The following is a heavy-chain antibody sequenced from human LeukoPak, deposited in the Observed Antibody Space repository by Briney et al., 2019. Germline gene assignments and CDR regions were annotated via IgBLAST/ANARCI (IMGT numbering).Heavy chain of an antibody. CDR1: GFTFSSYA. J-gene: IGHJ3*02. D-gene: IGHD2-2*01. CDR3: TTGGVDIVVVPAANAFDI. CDR2: IKSKTDGGTT. V-gene: IGHV3-15*01. Sequence: GGSLRLSCAASGFTFSSYAMSWVRQAPGKGLEWVGRIKSKTDGGTTDYAAPVKGRFTISRDDSKNTLYLQMNSLKTEDTAVYYCTTGGVDIVVVPAANAFDIWGQGTMVTVSS.